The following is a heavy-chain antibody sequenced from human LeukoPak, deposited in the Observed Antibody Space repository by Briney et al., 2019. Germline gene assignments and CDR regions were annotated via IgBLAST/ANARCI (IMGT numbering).Heavy chain of an antibody. V-gene: IGHV4-59*01. Sequence: PSETLSLTCTVSGGSISSYYLSWIRQPPGKGLEWIGYIYYSGSTNYNPSLKSRVTISVDTSKNQFSLKLSSVTAADTAVYYCARARRDGYNFYYYGMDVWGQGTTVTVSS. J-gene: IGHJ6*02. D-gene: IGHD5-24*01. CDR2: IYYSGST. CDR1: GGSISSYY. CDR3: ARARRDGYNFYYYGMDV.